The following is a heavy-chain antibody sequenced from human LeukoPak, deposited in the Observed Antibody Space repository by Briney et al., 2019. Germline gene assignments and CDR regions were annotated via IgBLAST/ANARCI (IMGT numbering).Heavy chain of an antibody. CDR2: IKQDGSEK. Sequence: SGGSLRLSCVASGFTFSVYWMSWVRQDPGKGLEWVANIKQDGSEKYYVNSVKGRFTISRDNAKNSMYLQMNSLTAEDTAVYYCAGGGSGWYGYWGQGTLVTVSS. V-gene: IGHV3-7*01. CDR1: GFTFSVYW. CDR3: AGGGSGWYGY. J-gene: IGHJ4*02. D-gene: IGHD6-19*01.